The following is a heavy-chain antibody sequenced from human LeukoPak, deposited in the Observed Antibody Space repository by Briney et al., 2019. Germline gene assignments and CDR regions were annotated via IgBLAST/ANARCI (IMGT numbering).Heavy chain of an antibody. CDR3: ARLTYDSSGYSFLDY. J-gene: IGHJ4*02. Sequence: GGSLRLSCAASGFTFSSYSMNWVRQAPGKGLEWVSSISSSSSYIYYADSVKGRFTISRDNAKNSLYLQMNSLRAEDTAVYYCARLTYDSSGYSFLDYWGQGTLVTVSS. D-gene: IGHD3-22*01. CDR1: GFTFSSYS. CDR2: ISSSSSYI. V-gene: IGHV3-21*01.